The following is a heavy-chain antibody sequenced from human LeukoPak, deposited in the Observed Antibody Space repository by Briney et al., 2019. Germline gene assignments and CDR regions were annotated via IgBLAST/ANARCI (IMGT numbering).Heavy chain of an antibody. CDR3: ARINSHSDNYYYPWFDP. D-gene: IGHD3-22*01. CDR1: GYSISSGYY. Sequence: SETLSLTCTVSGYSISSGYYWGWIRQPPGKGLEWIGSIYHSGSTYYNPSLKSRVTISVDTSKNQFFLKLTSVTAADTALYYCARINSHSDNYYYPWFDPWGQGILVTVSS. V-gene: IGHV4-38-2*02. CDR2: IYHSGST. J-gene: IGHJ5*02.